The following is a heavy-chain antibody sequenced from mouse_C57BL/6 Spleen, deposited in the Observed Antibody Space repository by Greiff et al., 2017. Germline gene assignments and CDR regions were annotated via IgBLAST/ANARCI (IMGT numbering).Heavy chain of an antibody. CDR2: INPNNGGT. Sequence: VQLQQSGPELVKPGASVKIPCKASGYTFTDYNMDWVKQSHGKSLEWIGDINPNNGGTIYNQKFKGKATLTVDKSSSTAYMELRSRTSEDTAVYYCARIYYYGSSQAWFAYWGQGTLVTVSA. D-gene: IGHD1-1*01. CDR3: ARIYYYGSSQAWFAY. CDR1: GYTFTDYN. V-gene: IGHV1-18*01. J-gene: IGHJ3*01.